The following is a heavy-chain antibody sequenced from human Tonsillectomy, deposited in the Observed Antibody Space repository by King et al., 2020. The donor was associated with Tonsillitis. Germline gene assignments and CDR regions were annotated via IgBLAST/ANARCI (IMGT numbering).Heavy chain of an antibody. CDR1: GDTFSTYV. D-gene: IGHD2-15*01. V-gene: IGHV1-69*01. CDR3: AGGGGVVGVITTTPRDGAFDI. CDR2: IIPIFGTA. Sequence: QLVQSGAEVKKPGSSVKVSCKASGDTFSTYVIAWVRQAPGQGLEWMGGIIPIFGTANYAQKFQGRVTITADESTSTAYMELSSLRSEDTAVYYCAGGGGVVGVITTTPRDGAFDIWGQGTMVTVSS. J-gene: IGHJ3*02.